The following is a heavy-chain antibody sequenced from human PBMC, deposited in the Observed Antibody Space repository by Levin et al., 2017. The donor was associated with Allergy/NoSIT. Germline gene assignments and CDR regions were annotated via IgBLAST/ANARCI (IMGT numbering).Heavy chain of an antibody. CDR2: IKTYGGTA. J-gene: IGHJ4*02. CDR3: TSNWNFDY. D-gene: IGHD1-1*01. V-gene: IGHV3-15*01. CDR1: GFTFSDAG. Sequence: GESLKISCAASGFTFSDAGMNWVRQGPGKGLEWVGRIKTYGGTADYAAPVKGRFIISRDDSKSMLYLQMNSLKTEDTAVYYCTSNWNFDYWGQGTLVTVSS.